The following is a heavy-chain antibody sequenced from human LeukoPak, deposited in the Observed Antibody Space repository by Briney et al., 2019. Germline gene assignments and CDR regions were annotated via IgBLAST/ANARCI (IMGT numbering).Heavy chain of an antibody. Sequence: PGGSLRLSCAVSGFTFSTFGLHWVRQAPGKGLEWVASVWYVGGDEYYADSVKGRFTVSRDNAENTLYLQMNSLRVEDTAVYYCVRGGFMHAFDIWGQGTKVTVSS. V-gene: IGHV3-33*08. CDR1: GFTFSTFG. J-gene: IGHJ3*02. D-gene: IGHD3-16*01. CDR2: VWYVGGDE. CDR3: VRGGFMHAFDI.